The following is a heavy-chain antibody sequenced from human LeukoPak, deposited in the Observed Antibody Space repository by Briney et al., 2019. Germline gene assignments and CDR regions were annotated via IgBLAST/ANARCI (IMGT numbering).Heavy chain of an antibody. CDR1: GGSISSGGYY. D-gene: IGHD3-3*01. CDR2: VYYSGST. J-gene: IGHJ3*02. CDR3: ARDRFRRGAFDI. V-gene: IGHV4-31*03. Sequence: SQTLSLTCTVSGGSISSGGYYWSWIRQHPGKGLEWIGYVYYSGSTYYNPSLKSRVTISVDTSKNQFSLKLSSVTAADTAVYYCARDRFRRGAFDIWGQGTMVTVSS.